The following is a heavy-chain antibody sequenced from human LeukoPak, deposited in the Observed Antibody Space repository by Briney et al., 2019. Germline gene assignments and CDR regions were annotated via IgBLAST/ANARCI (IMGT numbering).Heavy chain of an antibody. CDR1: GFTFGDYA. V-gene: IGHV3-49*04. Sequence: GGSLRLSCTASGFTFGDYAMTWVRQAPGKGPEWVGFIASKTYGGTAEYAASVKGRFTISRDDSKSIAYLQMNSLKTEDTAVYFCSRDQTPYYRGQGTLVTVSS. CDR3: SRDQTPYY. J-gene: IGHJ4*02. CDR2: IASKTYGGTA.